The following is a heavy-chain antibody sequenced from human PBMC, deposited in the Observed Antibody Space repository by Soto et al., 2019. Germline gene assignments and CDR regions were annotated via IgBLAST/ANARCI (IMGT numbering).Heavy chain of an antibody. CDR2: LSTDGSTP. CDR1: GFIVGSYA. D-gene: IGHD3-3*01. CDR3: AKSYDLSSPYLSFGDQRDP. J-gene: IGHJ5*02. V-gene: IGHV3-30*16. Sequence: SXGSLRLSFAASGFIVGSYARNWVRQVPGKGPEWVAVLSTDGSTPYYADSVRGRFTISRDNSKSTLFLQMNSLRPEDTAIYFCAKSYDLSSPYLSFGDQRDPWGQGTLVTVSS.